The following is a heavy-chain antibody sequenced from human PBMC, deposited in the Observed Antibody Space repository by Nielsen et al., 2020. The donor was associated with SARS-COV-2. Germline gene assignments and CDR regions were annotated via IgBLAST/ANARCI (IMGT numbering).Heavy chain of an antibody. V-gene: IGHV3-23*01. CDR2: ISGSGGST. CDR1: GFTFSSYA. Sequence: GGSLRLSCTASGFTFSSYAMSWVRQAPGKGLEWVSAISGSGGSTYYADSVKGWFTISRDNSKNTLYLQMNSLRAEDTAVYYCAKDMSVVGARDAFDIWGQGTMVTVSS. D-gene: IGHD1-26*01. CDR3: AKDMSVVGARDAFDI. J-gene: IGHJ3*02.